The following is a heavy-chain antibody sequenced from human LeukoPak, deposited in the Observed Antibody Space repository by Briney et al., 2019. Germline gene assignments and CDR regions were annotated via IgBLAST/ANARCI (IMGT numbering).Heavy chain of an antibody. D-gene: IGHD6-19*01. J-gene: IGHJ3*01. CDR1: EISFSAYS. V-gene: IGHV4-34*01. CDR2: INYSGST. CDR3: ARGFPPGSGSRGSHAFDV. Sequence: SESLSLTCAVSEISFSAYSWNWIRQSPGKGLEWIGEINYSGSTKYTPYLEGRGTILIETSKNQFSLKLTSVTAADTAVYYCARGFPPGSGSRGSHAFDVWGQGTMVTVSS.